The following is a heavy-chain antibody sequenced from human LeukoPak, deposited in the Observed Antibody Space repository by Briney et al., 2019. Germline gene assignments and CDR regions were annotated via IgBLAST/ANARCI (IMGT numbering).Heavy chain of an antibody. CDR2: INPSGGST. D-gene: IGHD3-3*01. CDR1: GYTFTSYY. Sequence: ASVKVSCKASGYTFTSYYMHWVRQAPGQGLEWMGIINPSGGSTSYAQKFQGRVTMTRDTSTSTVYMELGSLGSEDTAVYYCARGSITIFGVVIIKADNWFDPWGQGTLVTVSS. CDR3: ARGSITIFGVVIIKADNWFDP. J-gene: IGHJ5*02. V-gene: IGHV1-46*03.